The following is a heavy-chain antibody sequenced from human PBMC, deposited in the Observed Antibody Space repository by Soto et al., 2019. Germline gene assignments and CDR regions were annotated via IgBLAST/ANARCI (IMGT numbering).Heavy chain of an antibody. CDR3: ARPRPRSPTGNDAGDI. CDR2: ISSSSSYI. V-gene: IGHV3-21*01. J-gene: IGHJ3*02. CDR1: GFTFSSYS. Sequence: PGGSLRLSCAASGFTFSSYSMNWVRQAPGKGLEWVSSISSSSSYIYYADSAKGRFTISRDNAKNSLYLQMNSLRAEDTAVYYCARPRPRSPTGNDAGDIWGQGTMVNVSS. D-gene: IGHD1-1*01.